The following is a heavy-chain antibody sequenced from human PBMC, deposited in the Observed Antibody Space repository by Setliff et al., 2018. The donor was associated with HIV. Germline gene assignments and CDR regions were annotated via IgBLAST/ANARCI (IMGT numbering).Heavy chain of an antibody. CDR3: ARGIDWGHFYYYYMDV. Sequence: TLSLTCTVSGGSISNYYWSWIRQPPGKGLEWIGYIYFTGNTNYNPSLKSRVTISLDTSKNQFSLKLSSVTAADTAVYFCARGIDWGHFYYYYMDVWGKGTTVTVSS. J-gene: IGHJ6*03. CDR1: GGSISNYY. V-gene: IGHV4-59*01. CDR2: IYFTGNT. D-gene: IGHD7-27*01.